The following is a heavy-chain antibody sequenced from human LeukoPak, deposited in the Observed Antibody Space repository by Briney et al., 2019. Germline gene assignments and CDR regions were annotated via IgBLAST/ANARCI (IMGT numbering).Heavy chain of an antibody. J-gene: IGHJ4*02. D-gene: IGHD2-15*01. Sequence: GTSLRLSCAASRFTFRNYGMHWVRQAPGKGLEWVSGIFGSGGSAHYADSVKGRFTISRDNSKNTVYLQLDSLRVEDTAVYYCGKTTVGYSSGRYPGWPVDYWGQGTLVTVSS. V-gene: IGHV3-23*01. CDR1: RFTFRNYG. CDR3: GKTTVGYSSGRYPGWPVDY. CDR2: IFGSGGSA.